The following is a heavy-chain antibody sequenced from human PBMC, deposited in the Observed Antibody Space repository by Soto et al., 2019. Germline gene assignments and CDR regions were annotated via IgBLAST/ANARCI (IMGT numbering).Heavy chain of an antibody. D-gene: IGHD4-4*01. CDR2: IIPVFGTA. CDR3: ERSHSVLGYFYDGMDV. Sequence: QVQMLQSRAEVKQTWSSGKVSCTSSEGTFSSYAYSWVRQAPGQGLEWMGGIIPVFGTANYAQNFQCRLTITADESTRTANMELRGVRCEDTAVYYCERSHSVLGYFYDGMDVCGQGTTVTVSS. CDR1: EGTFSSYA. J-gene: IGHJ6*02. V-gene: IGHV1-69*01.